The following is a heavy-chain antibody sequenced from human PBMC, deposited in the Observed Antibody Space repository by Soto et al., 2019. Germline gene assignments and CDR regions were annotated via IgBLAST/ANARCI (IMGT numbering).Heavy chain of an antibody. Sequence: QVQLVESGGGVVQPGRSLRLSCAASGFTFSSYAMHWVRQAPGNGLEWVAVISYDGSNKYYADSVKGRFTISRDNSKNTLYLQMNSLRAEDTAVYYCARDCSGGSCYGYGMDVWGQGTTVTVSS. CDR1: GFTFSSYA. D-gene: IGHD2-15*01. J-gene: IGHJ6*02. V-gene: IGHV3-30-3*01. CDR3: ARDCSGGSCYGYGMDV. CDR2: ISYDGSNK.